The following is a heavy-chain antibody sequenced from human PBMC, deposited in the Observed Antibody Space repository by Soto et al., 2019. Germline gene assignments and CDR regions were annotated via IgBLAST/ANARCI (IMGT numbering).Heavy chain of an antibody. Sequence: SETLSLTCTVSGGCISSGGCYWSWIRQYPGKGLEWIGYIYYSGITYYNPSLKSRLTISVDTSKNKFSLELSSVTAADTAVYYCARAGSGYYFDYWGQGALVTVSS. CDR1: GGCISSGGCY. D-gene: IGHD7-27*01. CDR2: IYYSGIT. V-gene: IGHV4-31*03. CDR3: ARAGSGYYFDY. J-gene: IGHJ4*02.